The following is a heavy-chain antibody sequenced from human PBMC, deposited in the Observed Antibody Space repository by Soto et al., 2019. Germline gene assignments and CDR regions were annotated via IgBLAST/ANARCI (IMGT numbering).Heavy chain of an antibody. Sequence: PSLKVSCKASGGTFSSYAISWVRQAPGQGLEWMGGIIPIFGTANYAQKFQGRVTITADKSTSTAYMELSSLRSEDTAVYYCARTKYSVRQLWRDPSYYCGKDVWGQGTKVTVAS. V-gene: IGHV1-69*06. CDR1: GGTFSSYA. D-gene: IGHD5-18*01. CDR3: ARTKYSVRQLWRDPSYYCGKDV. CDR2: IIPIFGTA. J-gene: IGHJ6*02.